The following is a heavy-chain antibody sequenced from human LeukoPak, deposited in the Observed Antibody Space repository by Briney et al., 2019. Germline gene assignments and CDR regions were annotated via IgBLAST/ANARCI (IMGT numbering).Heavy chain of an antibody. CDR2: IKPDGSEK. D-gene: IGHD3-10*01. Sequence: GGSLRLSCAASGFTFSSYWMSWVRQAPGKGLEWVANIKPDGSEKYYVDSVKGRFTISRDNSKNTLYLQMNSLRAEDTAVYYCARAFELLWFGSNWFDPWGQGTLVTVSS. CDR3: ARAFELLWFGSNWFDP. V-gene: IGHV3-7*01. CDR1: GFTFSSYW. J-gene: IGHJ5*02.